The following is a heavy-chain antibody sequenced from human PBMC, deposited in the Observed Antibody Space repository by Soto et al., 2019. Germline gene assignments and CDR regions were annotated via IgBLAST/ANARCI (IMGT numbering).Heavy chain of an antibody. J-gene: IGHJ6*02. V-gene: IGHV4-34*01. Sequence: SETLSLTCAVYGWSFSGYYWSWIRQPPGKGLEWIGEINHSGSTNYNPSLKSRVTISVDTSKNQFSLKLSSVTAADTAVYYCARGRGTGMWGNYSYYGMDVWGQGTTVTVSS. CDR3: ARGRGTGMWGNYSYYGMDV. CDR1: GWSFSGYY. CDR2: INHSGST. D-gene: IGHD1-1*01.